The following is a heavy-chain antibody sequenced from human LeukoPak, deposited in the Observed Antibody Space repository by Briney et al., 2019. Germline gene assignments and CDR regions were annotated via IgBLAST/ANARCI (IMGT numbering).Heavy chain of an antibody. CDR3: ARQYDY. CDR1: AYSIGSGYY. D-gene: IGHD2-2*01. Sequence: SETLSLTCTVSAYSIGSGYYWGWIRQPPGKGLEWIGSIYHSGSTYYNPSLKSRVTISIDTSKNQFSLNLTSVTAADTAVYYCARQYDYWGQGTLVTVSS. CDR2: IYHSGST. V-gene: IGHV4-38-2*02. J-gene: IGHJ4*02.